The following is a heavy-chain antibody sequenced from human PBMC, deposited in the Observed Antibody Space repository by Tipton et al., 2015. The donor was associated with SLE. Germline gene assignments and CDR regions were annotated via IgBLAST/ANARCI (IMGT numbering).Heavy chain of an antibody. CDR2: IYYSGTT. J-gene: IGHJ2*01. V-gene: IGHV4-59*01. CDR3: ARGDGYSGGWYFDL. Sequence: TLSLTCTVSGGSISSYNWNWIRQPPGKGLEWIGYIYYSGTTNYNPSLKSRFTTSVDTSKNQFSLKVSSVTAADTALYYCARGDGYSGGWYFDLWGRGTLVTVSS. D-gene: IGHD5-24*01. CDR1: GGSISSYN.